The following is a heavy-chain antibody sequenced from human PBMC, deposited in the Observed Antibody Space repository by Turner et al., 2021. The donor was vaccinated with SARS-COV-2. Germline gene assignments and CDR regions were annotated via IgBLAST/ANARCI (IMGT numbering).Heavy chain of an antibody. J-gene: IGHJ4*02. CDR2: IKQDGSEK. CDR1: GFTFNNYW. V-gene: IGHV3-7*01. Sequence: EVQLVESGGGLVQPGGSLRLVCAASGFTFNNYWMSWVRQAPGKGLEWVANIKQDGSEKHYVDSAKGRFTISRDNAKNSLYLQMNSLRAEDTAVYYCARDAAGVEFDYWGQGTLVTVSS. D-gene: IGHD6-19*01. CDR3: ARDAAGVEFDY.